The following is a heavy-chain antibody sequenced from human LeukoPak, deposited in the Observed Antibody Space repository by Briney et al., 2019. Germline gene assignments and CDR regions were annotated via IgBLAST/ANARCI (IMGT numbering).Heavy chain of an antibody. D-gene: IGHD2-2*01. CDR3: ARDVVPAAMLSRFDP. Sequence: ASVKVSCKASGYTFTGYYMHWVRQAPGQGLEWMGWINPNSGGTNYAQKFQGRVTMTRDTSISTAYMELSRLRSDDTAVYYCARDVVPAAMLSRFDPWGQGTLVTVSS. CDR2: INPNSGGT. J-gene: IGHJ5*02. V-gene: IGHV1-2*02. CDR1: GYTFTGYY.